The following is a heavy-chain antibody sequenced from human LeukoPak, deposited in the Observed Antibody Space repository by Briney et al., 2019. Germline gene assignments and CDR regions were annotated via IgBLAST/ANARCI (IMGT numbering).Heavy chain of an antibody. CDR3: ARGPKDSYSYYYYMDV. D-gene: IGHD2-15*01. Sequence: GGSLRLSCAASVFTFSRYCMSWVRQAAGKGLEWVANIKQDGSEKYYVDSVKGRFTISRDNAKNSLYLQMNSLRAEDTAVYYCARGPKDSYSYYYYMDVWGKGTTVTVSS. CDR2: IKQDGSEK. V-gene: IGHV3-7*04. J-gene: IGHJ6*03. CDR1: VFTFSRYC.